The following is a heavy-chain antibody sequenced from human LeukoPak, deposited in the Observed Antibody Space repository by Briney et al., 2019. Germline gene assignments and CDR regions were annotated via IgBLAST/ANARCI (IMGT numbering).Heavy chain of an antibody. D-gene: IGHD1-26*01. CDR2: ISGSGGST. CDR1: GFTFSSYA. CDR3: ARDMWPGIVGAHDAFDI. V-gene: IGHV3-23*01. J-gene: IGHJ3*02. Sequence: GGSLRLSCAASGFTFSSYAMSWVRQAPGKGLEWVSAISGSGGSTYYADSVKGRFTISRDNSKNTLYLQMNSLRAEDTAVYYCARDMWPGIVGAHDAFDIWGQGTMVTVSS.